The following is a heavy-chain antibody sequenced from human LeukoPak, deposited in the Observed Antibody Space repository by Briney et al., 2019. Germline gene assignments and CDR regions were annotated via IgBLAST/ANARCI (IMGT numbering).Heavy chain of an antibody. CDR3: ARDLGNVGIEVSGTLGS. Sequence: ASVKVSCKASGYTFTSHFMHWVRQAPGQGLEWMGIMNPSGGYTRYAQKFQDRVTMTRDTSTSTVHMELTSLRSEDTAVYYCARDLGNVGIEVSGTLGSWGQGTLVTVSS. CDR1: GYTFTSHF. D-gene: IGHD6-19*01. J-gene: IGHJ4*02. V-gene: IGHV1-46*01. CDR2: MNPSGGYT.